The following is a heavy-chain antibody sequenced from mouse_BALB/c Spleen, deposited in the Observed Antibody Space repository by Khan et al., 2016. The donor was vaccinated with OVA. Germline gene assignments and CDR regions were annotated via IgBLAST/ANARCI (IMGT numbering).Heavy chain of an antibody. D-gene: IGHD1-3*01. J-gene: IGHJ3*01. CDR2: VSTGGSYT. Sequence: VELVESGGDLVKPGGSLKLSCAASGFTFSTYGMSWVRQTPDKRLEWVVNVSTGGSYTYYPDSVKGRVTISRDNAKNTLYLQMSSLKSEDAAMVYCKRLAYEDVSGGFAYWGQGTLVTVSA. CDR1: GFTFSTYG. CDR3: KRLAYEDVSGGFAY. V-gene: IGHV5-6*01.